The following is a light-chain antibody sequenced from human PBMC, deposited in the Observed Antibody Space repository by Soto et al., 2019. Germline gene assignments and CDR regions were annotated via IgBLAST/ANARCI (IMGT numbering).Light chain of an antibody. CDR1: SSDVGGYNY. CDR3: RSYTTRGTRLV. V-gene: IGLV2-14*01. CDR2: EVS. Sequence: QSVLTQPASVSGSPGQSITISCTGTSSDVGGYNYVSWFQQLPGKAPKLIIYEVSNRPSGISNRFSGSKSGNTASLTISGLRAEDEAHYYCRSYTTRGTRLVFGGGPKLTVL. J-gene: IGLJ3*02.